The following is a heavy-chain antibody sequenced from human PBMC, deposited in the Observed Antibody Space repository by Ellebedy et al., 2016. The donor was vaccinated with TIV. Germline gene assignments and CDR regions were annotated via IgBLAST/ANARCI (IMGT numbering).Heavy chain of an antibody. J-gene: IGHJ6*02. D-gene: IGHD3-3*01. CDR1: GGSFSGYY. CDR3: ARLFLPAMDG. Sequence: PETLSLTCALYGGSFSGYYWSWIRQPPGKRLEWIGEVNHRGSTNYNPSLKSRVTISVDTSKNQFSLNLNSVTAADTAVYFCARLFLPAMDGWGPGTTVIVSS. CDR2: VNHRGST. V-gene: IGHV4-34*01.